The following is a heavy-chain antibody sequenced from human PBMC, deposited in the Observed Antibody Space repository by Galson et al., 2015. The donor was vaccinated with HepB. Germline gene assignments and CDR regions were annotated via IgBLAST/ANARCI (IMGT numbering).Heavy chain of an antibody. V-gene: IGHV3-7*03. Sequence: SLRLSCAASGFTFSTFSMSWVRQAPGKGLEWVANIKPDGNERYYVDSVRGRFTISRDNAKNSLDLQMNSLRAEDTAVYYCTRGRVNHDYWGQGTLVTVSS. CDR1: GFTFSTFS. CDR3: TRGRVNHDY. CDR2: IKPDGNER. D-gene: IGHD1-14*01. J-gene: IGHJ4*02.